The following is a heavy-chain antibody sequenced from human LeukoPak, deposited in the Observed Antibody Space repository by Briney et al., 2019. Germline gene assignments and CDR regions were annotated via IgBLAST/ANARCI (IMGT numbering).Heavy chain of an antibody. V-gene: IGHV3-23*01. Sequence: GGSLRLSCAASGFTFSSYAMSWDRQAPGKGLEWVSAISGSGGSTYYADSVKGRFTISRDNSKNTLYLQMNSLRAEDTAVYYCAKRPYDSSGYSNYWGQGTLVTVSS. CDR1: GFTFSSYA. J-gene: IGHJ4*02. CDR2: ISGSGGST. D-gene: IGHD3-22*01. CDR3: AKRPYDSSGYSNY.